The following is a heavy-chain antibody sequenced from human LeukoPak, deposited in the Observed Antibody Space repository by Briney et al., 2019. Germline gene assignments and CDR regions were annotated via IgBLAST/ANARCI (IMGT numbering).Heavy chain of an antibody. Sequence: PGGSLRLSCAASGFTFSDYYMSWVRQAPGKGLEWVPYISSSGGTIYYADSVKGRFTISRDNAKNSLYLQMNSLRAEDTAVYYCARDRPSNIVVVPAATFDYWGQGTLVTVSS. CDR2: ISSSGGTI. CDR1: GFTFSDYY. V-gene: IGHV3-11*04. J-gene: IGHJ4*02. CDR3: ARDRPSNIVVVPAATFDY. D-gene: IGHD2-2*01.